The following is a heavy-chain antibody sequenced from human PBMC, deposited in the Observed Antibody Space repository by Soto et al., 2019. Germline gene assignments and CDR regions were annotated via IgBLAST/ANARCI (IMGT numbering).Heavy chain of an antibody. CDR1: GFTFSSYS. CDR2: ISSSSSYI. D-gene: IGHD3-3*01. Sequence: GGSLRLSCAASGFTFSSYSMNWVRQAPGKGLEWVSSISSSSSYIYYADSVKGRFTISRDNAKNSLYLQMNSLRAEDTAVYYCASITIFGVAPFDYWGQGTLVTVSS. J-gene: IGHJ4*02. CDR3: ASITIFGVAPFDY. V-gene: IGHV3-21*01.